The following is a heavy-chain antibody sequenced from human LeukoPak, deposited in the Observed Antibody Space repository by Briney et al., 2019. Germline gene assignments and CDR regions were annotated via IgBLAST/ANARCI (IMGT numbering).Heavy chain of an antibody. V-gene: IGHV4-59*01. J-gene: IGHJ6*02. D-gene: IGHD6-19*01. Sequence: SETLSLTCTVSGGSISSYYWSWIRQPPGKGLEWIGYIYYSGSTNYNPSLKSRVTISVDTSNNQVSLELSSVTAADTAVYYCARDRVAVAGILSDYYYYYGMDVWGQGTTVTVSS. CDR3: ARDRVAVAGILSDYYYYYGMDV. CDR1: GGSISSYY. CDR2: IYYSGST.